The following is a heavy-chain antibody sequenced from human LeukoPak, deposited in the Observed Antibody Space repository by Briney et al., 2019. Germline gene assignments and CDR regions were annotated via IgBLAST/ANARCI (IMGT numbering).Heavy chain of an antibody. CDR2: VSGNGLSK. J-gene: IGHJ4*02. Sequence: GGSLRLSCAVSGFTFSNHPMTWVRQAPGKGLEWVAGVSGNGLSKYYADSMKGRFTVSRDSAKNTVYLQMNSLRADDTAVYYCAKGNGDFLDYWGQGTLVTVSS. V-gene: IGHV3-23*01. CDR1: GFTFSNHP. CDR3: AKGNGDFLDY. D-gene: IGHD1-1*01.